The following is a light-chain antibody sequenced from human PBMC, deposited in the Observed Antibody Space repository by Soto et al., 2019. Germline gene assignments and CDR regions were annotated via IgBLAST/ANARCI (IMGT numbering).Light chain of an antibody. CDR2: GAS. J-gene: IGKJ1*01. V-gene: IGKV3-15*01. CDR3: QQYNNWPPHT. Sequence: EIVMTQSPATLSVSPGERATLSCRASQSVSSNLAWYQQKPGQAPRLLIYGASTRATGIPARFSGSGSGTEFTFTISSLQSEDFAVYYCQQYNNWPPHTFGQGTKV. CDR1: QSVSSN.